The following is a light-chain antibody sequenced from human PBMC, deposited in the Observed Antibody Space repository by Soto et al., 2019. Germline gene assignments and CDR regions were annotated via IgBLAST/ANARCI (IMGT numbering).Light chain of an antibody. Sequence: EIVFTQSPATLSLSPGERATLSCRASQSVISYLAWYQQKPGQAPRLLMYEASNRATGIPARFSGSGSGTDFTLTISSLEPEDFAVYYCHQRQYWPPITFGQGTRLEIK. CDR2: EAS. CDR1: QSVISY. V-gene: IGKV3-11*01. CDR3: HQRQYWPPIT. J-gene: IGKJ5*01.